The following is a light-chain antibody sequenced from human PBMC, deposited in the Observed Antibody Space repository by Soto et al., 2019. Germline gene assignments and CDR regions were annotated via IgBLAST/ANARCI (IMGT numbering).Light chain of an antibody. Sequence: VVTQSPLSLPVTPGEPASMSCRASQSLLHTNGINYLHWYLQKPGQSPQLLIYLGSHRGSGVPDRFSGSGSGTEYTLRISRVEAEDAGIYYCMQALQKPSTFGQGTKVDIK. J-gene: IGKJ1*01. CDR2: LGS. V-gene: IGKV2-28*01. CDR1: QSLLHTNGINY. CDR3: MQALQKPST.